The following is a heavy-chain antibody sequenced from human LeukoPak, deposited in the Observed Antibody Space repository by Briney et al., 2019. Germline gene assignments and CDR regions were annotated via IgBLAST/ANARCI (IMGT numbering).Heavy chain of an antibody. D-gene: IGHD2-21*02. CDR3: ARDAWFGGVATATFDY. V-gene: IGHV1-2*02. CDR2: INPNSGGT. Sequence: AASVKVSCKASGYTFTGYYMHWVRQAPGQGLEWMGWINPNSGGTNYAQKFQGRVTMTRDTSISTAYMELSRLRSDDTAVYYCARDAWFGGVATATFDYWGQGTLVTVSS. CDR1: GYTFTGYY. J-gene: IGHJ4*02.